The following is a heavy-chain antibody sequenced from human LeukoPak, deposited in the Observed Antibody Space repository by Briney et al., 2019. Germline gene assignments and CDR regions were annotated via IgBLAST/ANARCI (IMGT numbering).Heavy chain of an antibody. CDR2: IYTCEAP. D-gene: IGHD2-2*01. CDR1: GASISSFY. Sequence: SETLSLTCTVSGASISSFYWSWIRQPPGKGLEWIGYIYTCEAPNFNPALRGRVTISIDTSKNQVSLRLSSVTASDTALYYCARHRSPSSLSFFDIWGQGMLVIVSS. CDR3: ARHRSPSSLSFFDI. J-gene: IGHJ4*02. V-gene: IGHV4-4*09.